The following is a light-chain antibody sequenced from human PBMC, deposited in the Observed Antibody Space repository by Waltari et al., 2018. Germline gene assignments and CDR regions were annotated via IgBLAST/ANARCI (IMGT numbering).Light chain of an antibody. CDR1: SAKLGGSV. CDR3: ETWDNSLKGPL. Sequence: QSVLTQPPSVSGYSGKRVTILCSGSSAKLGGSVVYWSPRFPGITPKLLIYDNNKRASGISDRFSGSKSGTSASLTITGLQSEDEAEYFCETWDNSLKGPLFGGGTRLTVL. CDR2: DNN. V-gene: IGLV1-44*01. J-gene: IGLJ2*01.